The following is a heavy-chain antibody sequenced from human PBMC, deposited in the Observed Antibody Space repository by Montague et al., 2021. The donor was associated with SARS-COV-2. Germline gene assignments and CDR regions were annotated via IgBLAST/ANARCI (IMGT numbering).Heavy chain of an antibody. Sequence: RLSCAASGFTFSSYDMHWVRQVTGEGLEWVSAINIVGDTYYSASVKGRFTISRENAKNSLYLQMNSLRAADTAVYYCLREPRYRGNDFYGMDVWGQGTTVTVSS. CDR2: INIVGDT. V-gene: IGHV3-13*01. CDR1: GFTFSSYD. D-gene: IGHD5-12*01. J-gene: IGHJ6*02. CDR3: LREPRYRGNDFYGMDV.